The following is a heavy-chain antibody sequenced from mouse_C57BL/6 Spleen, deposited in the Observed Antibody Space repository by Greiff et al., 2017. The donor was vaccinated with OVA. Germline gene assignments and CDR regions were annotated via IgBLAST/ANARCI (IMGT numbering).Heavy chain of an antibody. CDR3: TTGGNSWFAY. Sequence: EVKVVESGAELVRPGASVKLSCTASGFNIKDDYMHWVKQRPEQGLEWIGWIDPENGDTEYASKFQGKATITADTSSNTAYLQLSSLTSEDTAVYYCTTGGNSWFAYWGQGTLVTVSA. D-gene: IGHD2-1*01. V-gene: IGHV14-4*01. CDR1: GFNIKDDY. J-gene: IGHJ3*01. CDR2: IDPENGDT.